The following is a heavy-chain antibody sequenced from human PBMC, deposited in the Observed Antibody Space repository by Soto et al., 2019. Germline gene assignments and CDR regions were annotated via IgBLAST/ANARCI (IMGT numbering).Heavy chain of an antibody. CDR3: AREYSSSRYFDY. J-gene: IGHJ4*02. V-gene: IGHV3-74*01. CDR1: GITFSSYW. CDR2: MNSDGSST. Sequence: GGSLRLSCSGSGITFSSYWMHWVRQAPGKGLVWVSRMNSDGSSTSYADSVKGRFTISRDNAKNTLYLQMNSLRAEDTALYYCAREYSSSRYFDYWGQGTLVTVSS. D-gene: IGHD6-13*01.